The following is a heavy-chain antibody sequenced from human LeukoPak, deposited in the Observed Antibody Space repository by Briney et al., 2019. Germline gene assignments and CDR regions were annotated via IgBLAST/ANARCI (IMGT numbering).Heavy chain of an antibody. CDR2: IYYSGST. J-gene: IGHJ3*02. CDR3: ASGRGRRADAFDI. Sequence: PSETLSLTCTVSGGSISSYYWSWIRKPPGKGLEWVGYIYYSGSTNYNPSLKSRVTISVDTSKNQFSLKLSSATAADTAVYYCASGRGRRADAFDIWGQGTMVTVSS. V-gene: IGHV4-59*08. CDR1: GGSISSYY.